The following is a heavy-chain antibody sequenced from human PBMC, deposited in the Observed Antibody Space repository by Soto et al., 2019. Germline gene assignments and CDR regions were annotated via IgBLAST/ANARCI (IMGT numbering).Heavy chain of an antibody. Sequence: QVQLVESGGGVVQPGRSLRLSCAASGFTFNDYGMHWVRQAPGTGLECVAGIWYDGSNKYYADSVRGRFTISRDNSKSTLYLQMNSLRAEDTAVYYCARSIEEVYAIYYYYGMDVWGQGTTVTVSS. CDR2: IWYDGSNK. V-gene: IGHV3-33*01. CDR3: ARSIEEVYAIYYYYGMDV. CDR1: GFTFNDYG. J-gene: IGHJ6*02. D-gene: IGHD2-8*01.